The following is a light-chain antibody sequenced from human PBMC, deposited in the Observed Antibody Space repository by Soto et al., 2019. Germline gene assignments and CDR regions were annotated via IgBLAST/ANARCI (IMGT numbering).Light chain of an antibody. Sequence: EIVMTQSPATLSVSPGERATLSCRASQCISTKLAWYQQKPGQAPRLLIYGASTRATGIPARFSGSGSGTDFTLTISSLQSEDFAVYYCQQYNNWPPWTFGQGTKVEIK. CDR1: QCISTK. V-gene: IGKV3-15*01. J-gene: IGKJ1*01. CDR2: GAS. CDR3: QQYNNWPPWT.